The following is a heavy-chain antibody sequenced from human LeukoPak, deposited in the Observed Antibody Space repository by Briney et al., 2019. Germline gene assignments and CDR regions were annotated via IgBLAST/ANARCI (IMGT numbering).Heavy chain of an antibody. CDR3: AELGITMIGGV. CDR1: GFTFSNAW. D-gene: IGHD3-10*02. CDR2: ISSSGSTI. Sequence: GGSLRLSCAASGFTFSNAWLSWVRQAPGKGLEWVSYISSSGSTIYYADSVKGRFTISRDNAKNSLYLQMNSLRAEDTAVYYCAELGITMIGGVWGKGTTVTISS. J-gene: IGHJ6*04. V-gene: IGHV3-11*04.